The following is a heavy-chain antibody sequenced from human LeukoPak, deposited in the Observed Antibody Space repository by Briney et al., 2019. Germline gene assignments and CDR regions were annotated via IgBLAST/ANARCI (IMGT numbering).Heavy chain of an antibody. CDR1: GGSFSGYY. J-gene: IGHJ4*02. D-gene: IGHD1-26*01. Sequence: PSETLSLTCAVYGGSFSGYYWSWIRQPPGKGLEWIGEINHSGSTNYNPSLKSRLTISLDTSRNYISLKLTSVTAADTAIYFCSCIVGASTGDFWGQGTRVTVSS. V-gene: IGHV4-34*01. CDR2: INHSGST. CDR3: SCIVGASTGDF.